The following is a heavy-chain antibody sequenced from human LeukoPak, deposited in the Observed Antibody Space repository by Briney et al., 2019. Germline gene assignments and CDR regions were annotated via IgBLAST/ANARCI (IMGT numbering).Heavy chain of an antibody. CDR2: INHSGST. CDR3: ASLRGRIAAAGSFDY. CDR1: GGPFSGYY. J-gene: IGHJ4*02. V-gene: IGHV4-34*01. Sequence: SETLSLTCAVYGGPFSGYYWSWIRQPPGKGLEWIGEINHSGSTNYNPSLKSRVTISVDTSKNQFSLKLSSVTAADTAVYYCASLRGRIAAAGSFDYWGQGTLVTVSS. D-gene: IGHD6-13*01.